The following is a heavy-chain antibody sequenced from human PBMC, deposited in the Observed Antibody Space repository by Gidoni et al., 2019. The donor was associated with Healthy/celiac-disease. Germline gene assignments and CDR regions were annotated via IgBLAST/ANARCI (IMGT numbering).Heavy chain of an antibody. J-gene: IGHJ5*02. D-gene: IGHD4-17*01. CDR1: GGSISSYY. V-gene: IGHV4-59*01. CDR2: IYYSGST. Sequence: QMQLQESGPGLVKPSETLSLTCTVSGGSISSYYWSWIRQPPGKGLEWIGYIYYSGSTNYNPSLKSRVTISVDTSKNQFSLKLSSVTAADTAVYYCARVGMTTVTTLGWFDPWGQGTLVTVSS. CDR3: ARVGMTTVTTLGWFDP.